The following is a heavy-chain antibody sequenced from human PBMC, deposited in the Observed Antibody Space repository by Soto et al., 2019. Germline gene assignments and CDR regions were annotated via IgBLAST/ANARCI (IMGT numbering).Heavy chain of an antibody. Sequence: ASVKVSCKASGYTFISYYMHWVRQAPGQGLEWMGIINPSGGSTSYAQKFQGRVTMTRDTSTSTVYMELSSLRSEDTAVYYCARVGYSYGALDYWGQGTLVTVSS. V-gene: IGHV1-46*01. J-gene: IGHJ4*02. D-gene: IGHD5-18*01. CDR3: ARVGYSYGALDY. CDR1: GYTFISYY. CDR2: INPSGGST.